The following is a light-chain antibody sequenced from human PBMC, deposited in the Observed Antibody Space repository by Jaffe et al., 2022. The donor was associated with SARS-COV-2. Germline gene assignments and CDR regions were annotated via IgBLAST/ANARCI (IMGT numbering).Light chain of an antibody. CDR3: SSYAGRNIFVV. CDR1: NSDIGNYDL. CDR2: DVN. J-gene: IGLJ2*01. V-gene: IGLV2-23*02. Sequence: QSALTQPASVSGSPGQSITISCTGTNSDIGNYDLVSWYQEHPGKVPKVIIYDVNKRPSGVSNRFSGSKSGNTASLTISGLQAEDEADYYCSSYAGRNIFVVFGGGTKLTVL.